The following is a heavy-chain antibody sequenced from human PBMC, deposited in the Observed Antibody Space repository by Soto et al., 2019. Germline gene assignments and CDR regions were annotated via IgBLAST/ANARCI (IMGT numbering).Heavy chain of an antibody. CDR1: GGTFSNYA. J-gene: IGHJ5*02. CDR2: IIPLSGTQ. D-gene: IGHD5-18*01. CDR3: TRGIQLWS. Sequence: QVQLVQSGAEVKKPGSSVKVSCKASGGTFSNYALTWVRQAPGQGLEWMGGIIPLSGTQNYAQKFQGRVTITADKSTTTVYMELSGLRSEDTAVYYCTRGIQLWSWGQGTLVTVSS. V-gene: IGHV1-69*06.